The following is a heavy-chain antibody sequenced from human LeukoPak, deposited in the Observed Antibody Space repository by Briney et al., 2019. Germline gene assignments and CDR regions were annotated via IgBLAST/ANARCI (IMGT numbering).Heavy chain of an antibody. J-gene: IGHJ5*02. CDR1: GYAFINYG. Sequence: ASVKVSCKASGYAFINYGITWVRQAPGQGLEWMGWSSPYNGKTNYAQKLQGRVTMTTDTSTNTAYMELRSLRSDDTAVYYCARGGIDIVTVQVSNWFDPWGQGTLVTVSS. CDR3: ARGGIDIVTVQVSNWFDP. V-gene: IGHV1-18*01. D-gene: IGHD2/OR15-2a*01. CDR2: SSPYNGKT.